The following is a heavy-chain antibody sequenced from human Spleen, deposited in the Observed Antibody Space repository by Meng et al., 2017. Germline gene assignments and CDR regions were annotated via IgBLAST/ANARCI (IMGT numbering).Heavy chain of an antibody. CDR3: AKDVDAAMAYFDY. CDR2: ISWNSGSL. V-gene: IGHV3-9*01. CDR1: GFTFDDYA. D-gene: IGHD5-18*01. Sequence: SLKISCAASGFTFDDYAMHWVRPAPGKGLEWVSGISWNSGSLGYADSVKGRFTISRVNAKNSLYLHMTSLRAEDTALYYCAKDVDAAMAYFDYWGQGTLVTVSS. J-gene: IGHJ4*02.